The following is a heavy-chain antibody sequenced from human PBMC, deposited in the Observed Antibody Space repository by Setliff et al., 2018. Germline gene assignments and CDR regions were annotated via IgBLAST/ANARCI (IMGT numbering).Heavy chain of an antibody. CDR3: ARDWPWMATIFDAFDI. D-gene: IGHD5-12*01. CDR2: INSDGSTT. Sequence: QTGGSLRLSCAASGFTFSNYWIHWVRQVPGRGLVWVSRINSDGSTTNYADSVKGRFTISRDNAKNSLYLQMNSLRAEDTAVYYCARDWPWMATIFDAFDIWGQGTMVTVSS. V-gene: IGHV3-74*01. J-gene: IGHJ3*02. CDR1: GFTFSNYW.